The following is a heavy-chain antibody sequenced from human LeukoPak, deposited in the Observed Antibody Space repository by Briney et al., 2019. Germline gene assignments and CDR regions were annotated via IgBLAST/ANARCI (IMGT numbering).Heavy chain of an antibody. D-gene: IGHD1-26*01. CDR2: INHRGST. J-gene: IGHJ4*02. Sequence: SETLSLTCAVYGESLSKYYWTWIRQSPGKGLEWIGEINHRGSTNLNPSLKSRVTLSVDTSKHQFSLKLSSMTAADAAVYYCASSVGSTDHWGQGTLVTVSS. V-gene: IGHV4-34*01. CDR3: ASSVGSTDH. CDR1: GESLSKYY.